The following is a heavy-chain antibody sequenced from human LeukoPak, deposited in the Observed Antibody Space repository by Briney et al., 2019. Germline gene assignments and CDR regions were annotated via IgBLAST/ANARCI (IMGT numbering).Heavy chain of an antibody. J-gene: IGHJ5*02. D-gene: IGHD2-15*01. Sequence: PGGSLRLSCAASGFTFRTYAMSWVRQTPGKGLEWVSAINNDGDNTYYADSVKGRFSVSRDNSKNTLHLQMNSLRAEDTAKYYCAQQLGYCSGGSCYSTSWGQGTLVTVSS. CDR1: GFTFRTYA. CDR3: AQQLGYCSGGSCYSTS. CDR2: INNDGDNT. V-gene: IGHV3-23*01.